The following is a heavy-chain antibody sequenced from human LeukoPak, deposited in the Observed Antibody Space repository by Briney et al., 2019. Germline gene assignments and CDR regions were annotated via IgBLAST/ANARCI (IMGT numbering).Heavy chain of an antibody. V-gene: IGHV3-7*01. CDR3: AKDYFQLELLGFHAFDI. CDR2: IKQDGSEK. Sequence: GGSLRLSCAASGFAFSSYWMSWVRQAPGKGLEWVANIKQDGSEKYYVDSVKGRFTISRDNAKNSLYLQMNSLRAEDTAVYYCAKDYFQLELLGFHAFDIWGQGTMVTVSS. CDR1: GFAFSSYW. J-gene: IGHJ3*02. D-gene: IGHD1-7*01.